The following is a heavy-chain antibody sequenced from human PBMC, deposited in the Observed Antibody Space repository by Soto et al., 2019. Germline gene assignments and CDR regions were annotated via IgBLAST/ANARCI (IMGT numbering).Heavy chain of an antibody. CDR3: ARLAIVVVVAATPYYFDY. Sequence: PSETLSLTCTVSGGSISSSSYYWGWIRQPPGKGLEWIGSIYYSGSTYYNPSLKSRVTISVDTSKNQFSLKLSSVTAADTAVYYCARLAIVVVVAATPYYFDYWGQGTLVTVSS. CDR1: GGSISSSSYY. J-gene: IGHJ4*02. D-gene: IGHD2-15*01. V-gene: IGHV4-39*07. CDR2: IYYSGST.